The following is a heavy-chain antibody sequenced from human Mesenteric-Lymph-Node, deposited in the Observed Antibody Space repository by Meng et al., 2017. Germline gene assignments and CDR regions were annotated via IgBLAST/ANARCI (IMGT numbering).Heavy chain of an antibody. CDR1: GGSFSGYY. J-gene: IGHJ3*02. Sequence: GSLRLSCAVYGGSFSGYYWSWIRQPPGKGLEWIGEINHSGSTNYNPSLKSRVTISVGTSKNQFSLKLSSVTAADTAVYYCARANIAVARTPAFDIWGQGTMVTVSS. CDR2: INHSGST. D-gene: IGHD6-19*01. CDR3: ARANIAVARTPAFDI. V-gene: IGHV4-34*01.